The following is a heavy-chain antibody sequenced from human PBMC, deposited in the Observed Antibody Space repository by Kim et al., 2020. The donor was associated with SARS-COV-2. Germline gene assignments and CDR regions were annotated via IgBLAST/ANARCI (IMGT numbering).Heavy chain of an antibody. Sequence: YADSVKRRFTISRDNAKNTVYLQMNSLRAEDTAVYYCARALAVAGTGGYYWGQGTLVTVSS. D-gene: IGHD6-19*01. CDR3: ARALAVAGTGGYY. J-gene: IGHJ4*02. V-gene: IGHV3-74*01.